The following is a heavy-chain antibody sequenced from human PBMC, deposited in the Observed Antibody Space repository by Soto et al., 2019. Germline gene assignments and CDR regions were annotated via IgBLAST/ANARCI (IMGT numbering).Heavy chain of an antibody. J-gene: IGHJ4*02. CDR2: IYYSGST. V-gene: IGHV4-59*06. CDR3: ALRLGDPGRLYFDY. CDR1: GGSISSYY. D-gene: IGHD3-16*01. Sequence: SETLSLTCTVSGGSISSYYCSWIRQHPGKGLEWIGYIYYSGSTYYNPSLKSRVSISVDTSKNQFSLKLSSVTAADTAVYYCALRLGDPGRLYFDYWGQGTLVTVSS.